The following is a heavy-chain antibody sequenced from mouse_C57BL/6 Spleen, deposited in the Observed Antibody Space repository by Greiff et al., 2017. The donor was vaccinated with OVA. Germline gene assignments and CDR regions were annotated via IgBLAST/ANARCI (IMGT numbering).Heavy chain of an antibody. CDR2: ISDGGSYT. J-gene: IGHJ3*01. Sequence: DVMLVESGGGLVKPGGSLKLSCAASGFTFSSYAMSWVRQTPEKRLEWVATISDGGSYTYYPDNVKGRFTISRDNAKNNLYLQMSHLKSEDTAMYYCARDWDGWFAYWGQGTLVTVSA. V-gene: IGHV5-4*01. D-gene: IGHD4-1*01. CDR3: ARDWDGWFAY. CDR1: GFTFSSYA.